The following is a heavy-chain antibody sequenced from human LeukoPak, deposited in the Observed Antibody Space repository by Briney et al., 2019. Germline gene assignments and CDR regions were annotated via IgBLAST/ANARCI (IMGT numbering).Heavy chain of an antibody. V-gene: IGHV3-66*02. Sequence: GGSLRLSCAASGFTVSSNYMSWVRQAPGKGLEWVPVIYSGGSTYYADSVKGRFTISRDNSKNTLYLQMNSLRAEDTAVYYCARDRLGYCSGGSCYSVGLDYWGQGTLVTVSS. CDR3: ARDRLGYCSGGSCYSVGLDY. D-gene: IGHD2-15*01. J-gene: IGHJ4*02. CDR1: GFTVSSNY. CDR2: IYSGGST.